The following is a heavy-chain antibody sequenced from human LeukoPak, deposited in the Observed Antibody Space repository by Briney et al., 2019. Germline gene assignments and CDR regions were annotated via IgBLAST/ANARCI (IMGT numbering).Heavy chain of an antibody. Sequence: PSETLSLTCTVSGGSVSSGSFYWSWIRQPPGKGLEGIGYIYYSGSTNYNPSLKSRVTISVDTSKNQFSLKLSSVTAADTAVYYCARGYCSGGTCYFFDYWGQGTLVTVSS. CDR2: IYYSGST. V-gene: IGHV4-61*01. CDR3: ARGYCSGGTCYFFDY. J-gene: IGHJ4*02. CDR1: GGSVSSGSFY. D-gene: IGHD2-15*01.